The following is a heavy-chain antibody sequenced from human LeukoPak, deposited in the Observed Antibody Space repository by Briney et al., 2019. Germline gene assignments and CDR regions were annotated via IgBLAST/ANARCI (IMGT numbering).Heavy chain of an antibody. V-gene: IGHV5-51*01. Sequence: PGESLKISCKGSGYTFTSYWIGWVRQMPAKGLEWMGIIYPGDSDTRCSPSFQGQVTISADKSISTAYLQWSSLKASDTAMYYCARQQSYKASSGDDAFDIWGQGTMVTVSS. CDR1: GYTFTSYW. D-gene: IGHD6-19*01. J-gene: IGHJ3*02. CDR2: IYPGDSDT. CDR3: ARQQSYKASSGDDAFDI.